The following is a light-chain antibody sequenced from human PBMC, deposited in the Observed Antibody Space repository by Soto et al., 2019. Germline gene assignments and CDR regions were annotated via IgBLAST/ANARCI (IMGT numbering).Light chain of an antibody. V-gene: IGLV2-8*01. CDR1: SSDVGGYNY. CDR2: EVY. J-gene: IGLJ2*01. Sequence: QSAPTQPPSASGSPGQSVTFSCTGTSSDVGGYNYVSWYQQYPGKAPKLMIYEVYKRHSGVPDRFSGSKSGNTASLTVSGLLPEDEADYYCSAYAGSSNWVFGGGIKLTVL. CDR3: SAYAGSSNWV.